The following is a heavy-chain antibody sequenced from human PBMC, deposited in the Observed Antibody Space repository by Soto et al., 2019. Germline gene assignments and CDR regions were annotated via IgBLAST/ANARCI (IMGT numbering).Heavy chain of an antibody. D-gene: IGHD3-10*01. CDR2: ISYDGSNK. CDR3: AKDRRVGGTYYSCGMDV. J-gene: IGHJ6*02. CDR1: GFTFSSYG. V-gene: IGHV3-30*18. Sequence: GGSLRLSCAASGFTFSSYGMHWVRQAPGKGLEWVAVISYDGSNKYYADSVKGRFTISRDNSKNTLYLQMNSLRAEDTAVYYCAKDRRVGGTYYSCGMDVWGQGTTVTVSS.